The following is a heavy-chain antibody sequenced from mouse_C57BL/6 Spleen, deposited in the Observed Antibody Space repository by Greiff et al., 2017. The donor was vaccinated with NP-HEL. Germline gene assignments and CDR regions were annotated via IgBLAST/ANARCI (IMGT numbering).Heavy chain of an antibody. CDR1: GFTFSDYY. CDR3: ARHYSNYDAMDY. J-gene: IGHJ4*01. CDR2: INYDGSST. V-gene: IGHV5-16*01. D-gene: IGHD2-5*01. Sequence: EVQVVESEGGLVQPGSSMKLSCTASGFTFSDYYMAWVRQVPEKGLEWVANINYDGSSTYYLDSLKSRFIISRDNAKNILYLQMSSLKSEDTATYYCARHYSNYDAMDYWGQGTSVTVSS.